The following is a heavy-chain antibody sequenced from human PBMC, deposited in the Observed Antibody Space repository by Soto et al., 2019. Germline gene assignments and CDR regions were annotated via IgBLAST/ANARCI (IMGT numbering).Heavy chain of an antibody. CDR2: IHYTGRT. CDR3: ARDREMATSFYYGMDV. CDR1: GGSISSNY. J-gene: IGHJ6*02. Sequence: TLSLTCIVSGGSISSNYWSWIRQPPGKGLEWIGFIHYTGRTNFNPSLRSRVTISVDTSKNQFSLKLTSVTAADTAVYYCARDREMATSFYYGMDVWGQGTTVTVYS. D-gene: IGHD5-12*01. V-gene: IGHV4-59*01.